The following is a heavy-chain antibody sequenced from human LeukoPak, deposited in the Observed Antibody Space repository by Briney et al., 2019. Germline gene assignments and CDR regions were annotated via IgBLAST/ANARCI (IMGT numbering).Heavy chain of an antibody. J-gene: IGHJ4*02. CDR1: GFTFSSYE. Sequence: GGSLRLSCAASGFTFSSYEMNWVRQAPGKGLEWVSYISSSGSTIYYADSVKGRFTISRDSAKNSLYLQMNSLRAEDTAVYYCARGSSFLYFDYWGQGTLVTVSS. V-gene: IGHV3-48*03. D-gene: IGHD2/OR15-2a*01. CDR3: ARGSSFLYFDY. CDR2: ISSSGSTI.